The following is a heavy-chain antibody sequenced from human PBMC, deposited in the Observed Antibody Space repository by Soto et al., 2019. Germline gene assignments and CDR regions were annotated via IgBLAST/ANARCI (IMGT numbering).Heavy chain of an antibody. V-gene: IGHV3-13*01. D-gene: IGHD1-20*01. J-gene: IGHJ6*03. Sequence: QPGGSLRLSCAASGFTFSSYDMHWVRQATGKGLEWVSAIGTAGDTYYPGSVKGRFTISRENAKNSLYLQMNSLRAGDTAVYYCARVNWNHRGYYYYYMDVWGKGTTVTVSS. CDR2: IGTAGDT. CDR1: GFTFSSYD. CDR3: ARVNWNHRGYYYYYMDV.